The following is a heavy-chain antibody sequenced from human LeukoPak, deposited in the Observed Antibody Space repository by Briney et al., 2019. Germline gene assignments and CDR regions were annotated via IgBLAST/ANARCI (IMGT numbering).Heavy chain of an antibody. D-gene: IGHD7-27*01. CDR2: ISPNSGGT. CDR3: AIQPWGSGNNWYFDL. Sequence: ASVKVSCKPSGYTFTGFYIHWVRQAPGQGLEWKGWISPNSGGTDYAQRFQGRVTMTRDTSISTAYMELSSLRSDDTAVYYCAIQPWGSGNNWYFDLWGRGTLVTVSS. CDR1: GYTFTGFY. J-gene: IGHJ2*01. V-gene: IGHV1-2*02.